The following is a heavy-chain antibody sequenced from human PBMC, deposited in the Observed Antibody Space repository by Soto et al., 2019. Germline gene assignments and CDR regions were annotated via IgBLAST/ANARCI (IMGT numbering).Heavy chain of an antibody. V-gene: IGHV1-69*08. CDR3: AREVVAAAGISY. CDR1: GGTFSSYT. J-gene: IGHJ4*02. CDR2: IIPILGIA. Sequence: QVQLVQSGAEVKKPGSSVKVSCKASGGTFSSYTISWVRQAPGQGLEWMGRIIPILGIANYAQKFQGRVTITADNSTSTAYMELSSLRSEDTAVYYCAREVVAAAGISYWGQGTLVTVSS. D-gene: IGHD6-13*01.